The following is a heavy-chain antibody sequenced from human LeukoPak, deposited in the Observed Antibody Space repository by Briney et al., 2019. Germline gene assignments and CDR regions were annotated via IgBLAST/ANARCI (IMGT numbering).Heavy chain of an antibody. CDR1: GGSFSGYY. Sequence: SETLSLTCAVYGGSFSGYYWSWIRQPPGKGLEWIGEINHSGSTNYNPSLKSRVTISVDTSKNQFSLKLSSVTAADTAVYYCASRPYYYGSSGPGYGYWGQGTLVTVSS. D-gene: IGHD3-22*01. J-gene: IGHJ4*02. V-gene: IGHV4-34*01. CDR3: ASRPYYYGSSGPGYGY. CDR2: INHSGST.